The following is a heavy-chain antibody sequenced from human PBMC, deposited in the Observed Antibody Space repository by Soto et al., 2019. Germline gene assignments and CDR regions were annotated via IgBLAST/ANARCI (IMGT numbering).Heavy chain of an antibody. D-gene: IGHD3-22*01. CDR3: ARAPEGWLWFDP. Sequence: ASVKVSCKGSGYTFTSYDIKGVRQATGEGLEWMGRTNPNRGNTRHAQQFQGRVTMTRNTSISPPYMELRSLRSDDTAVYYCARAPEGWLWFDPWGQGTLVPVSS. V-gene: IGHV1-8*01. CDR2: TNPNRGNT. J-gene: IGHJ5*02. CDR1: GYTFTSYD.